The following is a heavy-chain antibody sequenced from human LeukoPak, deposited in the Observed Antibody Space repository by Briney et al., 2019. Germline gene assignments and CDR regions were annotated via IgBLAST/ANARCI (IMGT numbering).Heavy chain of an antibody. CDR2: ISGSGGST. CDR3: ATQPGIAAAWDPEVDY. D-gene: IGHD6-13*01. V-gene: IGHV3-23*01. J-gene: IGHJ4*02. CDR1: GFTFSSYA. Sequence: GGSLRLSCAASGFTFSSYAMSWVRQAPGKGLEWVSAISGSGGSTYYADSVKGRFTISRDNSKNTLYLQMNSLRAEDTAVYYCATQPGIAAAWDPEVDYWGQGTLVTVSS.